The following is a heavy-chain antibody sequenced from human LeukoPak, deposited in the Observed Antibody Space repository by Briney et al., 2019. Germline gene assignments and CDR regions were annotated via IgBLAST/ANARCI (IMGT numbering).Heavy chain of an antibody. CDR2: INSDGSST. D-gene: IGHD6-13*01. CDR1: RFTFSTYW. CDR3: ASSPVPYSSSQAVDWFDP. J-gene: IGHJ5*02. V-gene: IGHV3-74*01. Sequence: GGSLRLSCAASRFTFSTYWMHWVRQAPGKGLVWVSRINSDGSSTGYADSVKGRFTISRDSAKNSLYLQMNSLRAEDTAVYYCASSPVPYSSSQAVDWFDPWGQGTLVTVSS.